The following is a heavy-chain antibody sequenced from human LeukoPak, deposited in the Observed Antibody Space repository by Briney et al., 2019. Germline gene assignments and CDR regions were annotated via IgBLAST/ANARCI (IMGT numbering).Heavy chain of an antibody. CDR1: GYSISSGYY. Sequence: SETLSLTCTVSGYSISSGYYWGWIRQPPGKGLEWIGSIYHSGSTYYNPSLKSRVTISVDTSKNQFSLKLSSVTAADTAVYYCARVPAGELSFDYWGQGTLVTVSS. V-gene: IGHV4-38-2*02. CDR3: ARVPAGELSFDY. D-gene: IGHD3-10*01. CDR2: IYHSGST. J-gene: IGHJ4*02.